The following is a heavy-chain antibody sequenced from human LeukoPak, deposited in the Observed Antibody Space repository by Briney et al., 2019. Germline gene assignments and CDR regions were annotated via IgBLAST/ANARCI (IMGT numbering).Heavy chain of an antibody. CDR1: GGSFSVYY. D-gene: IGHD1-1*01. CDR3: ARDPWNDI. V-gene: IGHV4-31*11. Sequence: SETLSLTCAVYGGSFSVYYWSWIRQHPGKGLEWIGYIYYSGSTYYNPSLKSRVTISVDTSKNQFSLKLSSVTAADTAVYYCARDPWNDIWGQGTLVTVSS. CDR2: IYYSGST. J-gene: IGHJ4*02.